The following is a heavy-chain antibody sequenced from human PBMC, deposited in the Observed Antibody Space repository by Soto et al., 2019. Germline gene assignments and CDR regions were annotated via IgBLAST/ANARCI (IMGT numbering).Heavy chain of an antibody. CDR3: VREDGKVGTNSAFDY. J-gene: IGHJ4*02. V-gene: IGHV3-21*01. D-gene: IGHD1-26*01. CDR2: INGRGNYI. Sequence: GGVVRRSCASFGFSFSTYTMNWVRQAPGKGLEWVSSINGRGNYIYYAESVKGRFTISRDNAKNSLYLQMDRLRAEDTALYYCVREDGKVGTNSAFDYWGLGALVTVSS. CDR1: GFSFSTYT.